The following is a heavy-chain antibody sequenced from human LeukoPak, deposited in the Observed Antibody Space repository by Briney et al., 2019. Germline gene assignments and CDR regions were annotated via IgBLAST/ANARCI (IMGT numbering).Heavy chain of an antibody. J-gene: IGHJ4*02. Sequence: GRSLRLSCAASGFTFNNYGMHWVRQAPGKGLEWVAVISYDGSNKYYADSVKGRFTISRDNSKNTLYLQMNSLRAEDTAFYYCARDSGFSGTQRGEYWGQGTLVTVSS. CDR1: GFTFNNYG. V-gene: IGHV3-30*03. D-gene: IGHD3/OR15-3a*01. CDR2: ISYDGSNK. CDR3: ARDSGFSGTQRGEY.